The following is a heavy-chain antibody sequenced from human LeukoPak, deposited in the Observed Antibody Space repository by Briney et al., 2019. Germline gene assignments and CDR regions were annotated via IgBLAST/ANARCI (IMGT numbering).Heavy chain of an antibody. CDR3: VIGQLSTRGYWYDP. CDR1: GDGKSSSIDY. V-gene: IGHV4-39*03. Sequence: PSETLSLTCTVSGDGKSSSIDYWGWIRQPPGKGLEWIGCVYYTGSTYYNPSLKSRVIISVDTSKKQFSLRLSSVTAADTAVYHCVIGQLSTRGYWYDPWGQGTLVSVSS. D-gene: IGHD2-15*01. J-gene: IGHJ5*02. CDR2: VYYTGST.